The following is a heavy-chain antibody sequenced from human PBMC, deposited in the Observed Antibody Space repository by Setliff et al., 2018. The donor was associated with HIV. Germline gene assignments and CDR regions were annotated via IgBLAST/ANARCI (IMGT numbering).Heavy chain of an antibody. CDR2: VSTYNGNT. Sequence: GASVKVSCKASGYTFTSYYMHWVRQAPGQGLEWMGRVSTYNGNTNYAQKLQGRVTMTSDTSTSTAYMELRSLRFDDTAVYYCARERVGLIRGGLDYWGLGTLVTVSS. V-gene: IGHV1-18*04. J-gene: IGHJ4*02. D-gene: IGHD3-10*01. CDR1: GYTFTSYY. CDR3: ARERVGLIRGGLDY.